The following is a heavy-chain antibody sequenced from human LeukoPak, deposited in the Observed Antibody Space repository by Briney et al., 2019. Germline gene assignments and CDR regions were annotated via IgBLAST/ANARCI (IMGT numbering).Heavy chain of an antibody. CDR1: GFTFSNYA. Sequence: GASLRLSCAASGFTFSNYAMSWVRQAPGKGLEWVSGIGGSGASTYFTESVKGRFTISRDNSKNTVYLQMNSLRAEDTAVYYCARVRHVSDWLSEVYYFDFWGQGTLVTVSS. J-gene: IGHJ4*02. CDR3: ARVRHVSDWLSEVYYFDF. V-gene: IGHV3-23*01. CDR2: IGGSGAST. D-gene: IGHD6-19*01.